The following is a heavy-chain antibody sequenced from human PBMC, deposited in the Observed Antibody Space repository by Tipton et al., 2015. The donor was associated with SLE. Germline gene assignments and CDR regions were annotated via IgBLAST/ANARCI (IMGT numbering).Heavy chain of an antibody. J-gene: IGHJ4*02. Sequence: GLVKPSETLSLTCAVYGGSFSGYYWSWIRQPPGKGLEWIGEINHSGSTNYNPSLKSRVTISVDTSKNQFSLKLSSVTAADTAVYYCARVNIAAAGHFDYWGQGTLVTVSS. CDR1: GGSFSGYY. D-gene: IGHD6-13*01. V-gene: IGHV4-34*01. CDR2: INHSGST. CDR3: ARVNIAAAGHFDY.